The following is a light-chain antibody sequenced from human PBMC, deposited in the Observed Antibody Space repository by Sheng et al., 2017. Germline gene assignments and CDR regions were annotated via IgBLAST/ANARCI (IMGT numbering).Light chain of an antibody. CDR1: SSDVGDYTS. CDR3: SPYTTTAVV. Sequence: QSTLTQPASVSGSPGQSITISCTVTSSDVGDYTSVAWYQHHPGKAPKLILYDVTNRHSGVSNRFSGSKSGNTAFLTISGLQTDDEADYYCSPYTTTAVVFGGGTKLTVL. V-gene: IGLV2-14*03. J-gene: IGLJ2*01. CDR2: DVT.